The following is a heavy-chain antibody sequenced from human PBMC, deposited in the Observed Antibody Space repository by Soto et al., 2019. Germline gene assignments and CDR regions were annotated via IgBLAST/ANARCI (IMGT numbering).Heavy chain of an antibody. V-gene: IGHV3-30-3*01. Sequence: ESGGGVVQPGRSLRLSCAASGFTFSSYAMHWVRQAPGKGLEWVAVISYDGSNKYYADSVKGRFTISRDNSKNTLYLQMNSLRAEDTAVYYCATSFNSSSWYEFDYWGQGTLVTVSS. CDR2: ISYDGSNK. J-gene: IGHJ4*02. CDR3: ATSFNSSSWYEFDY. D-gene: IGHD6-13*01. CDR1: GFTFSSYA.